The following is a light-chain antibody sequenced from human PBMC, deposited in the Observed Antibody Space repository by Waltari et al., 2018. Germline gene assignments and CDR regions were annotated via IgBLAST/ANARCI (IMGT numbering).Light chain of an antibody. CDR1: NSDVGNYNL. Sequence: QSALTQPASVSGTPGQSITISCTGTNSDVGNYNLVSWYQHHPGEAPKLMICEVIKRPSGVSNRSSGSTSGNTASLTISGLQAEDEADYYCCSYAGSGTYVFGTGTKVTVL. CDR3: CSYAGSGTYV. V-gene: IGLV2-23*02. CDR2: EVI. J-gene: IGLJ1*01.